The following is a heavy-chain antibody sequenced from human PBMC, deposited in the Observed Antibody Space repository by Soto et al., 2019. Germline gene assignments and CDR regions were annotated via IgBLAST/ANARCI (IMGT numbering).Heavy chain of an antibody. CDR2: IYTGGST. CDR3: ARAGKTKGYCSGGSCYTDGQNNGVDP. D-gene: IGHD2-15*01. V-gene: IGHV4-4*07. CDR1: CGFCIPYH. Sequence: LSLTCTVSCGFCIPYHWRWNRQPAGRGLEWTGRIYTGGSTNHTPSLKSRVTMSVDTSKNQFSLKLSSATAADTAVYYCARAGKTKGYCSGGSCYTDGQNNGVDPWGHGTLVTVAS. J-gene: IGHJ5*02.